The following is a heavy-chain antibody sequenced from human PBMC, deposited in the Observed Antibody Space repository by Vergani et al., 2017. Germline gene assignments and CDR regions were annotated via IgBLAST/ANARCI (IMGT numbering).Heavy chain of an antibody. V-gene: IGHV3-33*01. CDR3: AGDLRLLYNRFDP. CDR2: TWYDGNNK. J-gene: IGHJ5*02. CDR1: GFTFNQYG. Sequence: QVQLVESGGGVVQPGRSLRLSCAASGFTFNQYGMHWVRQAPGKGLEWVAVTWYDGNNKQYADSVKGRFTISRDNSKSTMYLQMNSLRDEDTGVYYCAGDLRLLYNRFDPWHEGTLIVVSS. D-gene: IGHD5-12*01.